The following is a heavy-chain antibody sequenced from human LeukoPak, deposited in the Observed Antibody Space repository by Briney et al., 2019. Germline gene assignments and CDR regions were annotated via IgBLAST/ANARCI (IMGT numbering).Heavy chain of an antibody. CDR3: AELGITMIGGV. CDR1: GFTFSSYW. V-gene: IGHV3-48*04. CDR2: ISSSGSTI. J-gene: IGHJ6*04. D-gene: IGHD3-10*02. Sequence: GGSLRLSCAASGFTFSSYWMNWVRQAPGEGLEWVSYISSSGSTIYYADSVKGRFTISRDNAKNSLYLQMNSLRAEDTAVYYCAELGITMIGGVWGKGTTVTISS.